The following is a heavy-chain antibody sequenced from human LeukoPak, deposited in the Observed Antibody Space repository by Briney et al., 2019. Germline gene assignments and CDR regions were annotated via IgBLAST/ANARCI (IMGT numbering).Heavy chain of an antibody. V-gene: IGHV3-73*01. CDR2: XRSKPNNYAT. CDR1: GXTXSXXA. CDR3: TRPLGAAAGTYFDP. D-gene: IGHD6-13*01. J-gene: IGHJ5*02. Sequence: GXTXSXXAMXWXXXAXXXGPXXVGXXRSKPNNYATAYAASVKGRFTISRDDSKNTAYLQMNSLKIEDTAVYYCTRPLGAAAGTYFDPWGQGTLVTVSS.